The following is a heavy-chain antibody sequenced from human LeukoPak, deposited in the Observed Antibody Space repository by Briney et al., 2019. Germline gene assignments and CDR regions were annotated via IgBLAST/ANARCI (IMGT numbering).Heavy chain of an antibody. CDR3: ARETSLAGFASGLGFNY. V-gene: IGHV4-59*01. Sequence: SSETLSLTCTVSGGSISGWYWSWIRQPPGKGLEWIGNIYGSGYTNYNPSLKSRVTMSIDTSKNHFSLKLTSVAAADTATYYCARETSLAGFASGLGFNYWGQGILVSVSS. J-gene: IGHJ4*02. D-gene: IGHD6-19*01. CDR2: IYGSGYT. CDR1: GGSISGWY.